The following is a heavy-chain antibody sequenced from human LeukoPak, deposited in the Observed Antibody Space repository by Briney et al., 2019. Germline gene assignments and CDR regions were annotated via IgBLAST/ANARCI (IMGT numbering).Heavy chain of an antibody. CDR3: VRRARRPTGSASSWDV. CDR2: IYYSGST. CDR1: GGSISSDY. Sequence: SETLSLTCTVSGGSISSDYWSWIRQPPGKGLEWIGYIYYSGSTNYSPSLKSRVTISVDTSKKQLSLKPSSVTAADTAVYYCVRRARRPTGSASSWDVWGQGTTVTVSS. V-gene: IGHV4-59*08. D-gene: IGHD6-19*01. J-gene: IGHJ6*02.